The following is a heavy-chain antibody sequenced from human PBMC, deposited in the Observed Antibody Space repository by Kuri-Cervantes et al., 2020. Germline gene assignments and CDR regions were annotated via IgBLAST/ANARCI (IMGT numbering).Heavy chain of an antibody. D-gene: IGHD3-3*01. CDR1: RFTFSSYS. J-gene: IGHJ6*03. Sequence: GGSLRLSCAASRFTFSSYSMNWVRQAPGKGLEWVSHISSSSSTIYYADSVKGRFTISRDNAKNSLYLQMNSLRAEDTAVYYCAREGGYRDDFWSGYLGYYYYMDVWGKGTTVTVSS. CDR3: AREGGYRDDFWSGYLGYYYYMDV. V-gene: IGHV3-48*01. CDR2: ISSSSSTI.